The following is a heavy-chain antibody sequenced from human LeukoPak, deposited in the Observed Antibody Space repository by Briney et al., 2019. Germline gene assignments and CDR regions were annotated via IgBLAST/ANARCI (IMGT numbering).Heavy chain of an antibody. J-gene: IGHJ4*02. CDR2: ISNSKGISD. CDR3: VKRRDAYPIRGTFDS. V-gene: IGHV3-23*01. CDR1: GFTFTSYP. D-gene: IGHD5-24*01. Sequence: GGSLRLSCAVSGFTFTSYPMSWVRQAPGKGLEWVSGISNSKGISDYYADSVKGRSTISRDNSKNTLYLQMNSLRAEDTAVYYCVKRRDAYPIRGTFDSWGQGALVTVSS.